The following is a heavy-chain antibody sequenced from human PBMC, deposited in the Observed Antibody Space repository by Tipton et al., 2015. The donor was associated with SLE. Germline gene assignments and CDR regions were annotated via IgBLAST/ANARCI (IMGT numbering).Heavy chain of an antibody. CDR1: GGSFSGYF. D-gene: IGHD3-3*01. V-gene: IGHV4-34*01. CDR2: INHSGST. Sequence: TLSLTCAVYGGSFSGYFWSWIRQSPGKGLEWIGEINHSGSTNYNPSLESRLTILVDTAKNQFSLKLSSVTAADTAMYYCARHRGLFGLVTAYYFVSWGQGTLVTVSS. J-gene: IGHJ4*02. CDR3: ARHRGLFGLVTAYYFVS.